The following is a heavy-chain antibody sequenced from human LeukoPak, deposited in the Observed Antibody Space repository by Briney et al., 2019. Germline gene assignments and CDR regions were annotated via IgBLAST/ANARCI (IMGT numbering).Heavy chain of an antibody. J-gene: IGHJ6*03. D-gene: IGHD1-7*01. CDR2: INHSGST. V-gene: IGHV4-34*01. CDR1: GGSFSGYY. Sequence: PSETLSLTCAVYGGSFSGYYWSWIRQPPGKGLEWIGEINHSGSTNYNPSLKSRVTISVDTSKNQFSLKLSSVTAADTAVYYCARVNYGRYYLDVWGKGTTVTVSS. CDR3: ARVNYGRYYLDV.